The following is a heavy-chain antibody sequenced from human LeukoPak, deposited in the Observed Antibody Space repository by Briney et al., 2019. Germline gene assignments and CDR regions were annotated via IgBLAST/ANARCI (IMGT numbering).Heavy chain of an antibody. J-gene: IGHJ3*02. CDR1: GFTFSSYA. CDR2: ISGSGGST. CDR3: AKRIRRNIVVVTAILLYSAFDI. Sequence: GGSLRLSCAASGFTFSSYAMGWVRQAPGKGLEWVSAISGSGGSTYYADSVKGRFTISRDNSKNTLYLQMNSLRAEDTAVYYCAKRIRRNIVVVTAILLYSAFDIWGQGTMVTVSS. V-gene: IGHV3-23*01. D-gene: IGHD2-21*02.